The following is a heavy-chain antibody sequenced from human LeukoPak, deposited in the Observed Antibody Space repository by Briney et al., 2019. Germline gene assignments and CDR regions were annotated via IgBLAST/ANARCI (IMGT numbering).Heavy chain of an antibody. J-gene: IGHJ4*02. CDR1: GGSFSGYY. V-gene: IGHV4-34*01. Sequence: SETLSLTCAVYGGSFSGYYWSWIRQPPVKGLEWIGEINHSGSTNYNPSLKSRVTISVDTSKNQFSLKLNSVTAADTAVYYCARGVQDDSSGSHVFDYWGQETLVTVSS. D-gene: IGHD3-22*01. CDR3: ARGVQDDSSGSHVFDY. CDR2: INHSGST.